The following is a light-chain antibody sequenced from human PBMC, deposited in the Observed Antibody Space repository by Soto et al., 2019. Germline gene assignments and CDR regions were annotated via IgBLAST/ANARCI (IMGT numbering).Light chain of an antibody. J-gene: IGKJ1*01. Sequence: DIQMTQSPSSLSASVGDRVTITGRASQGISNYLAWYQQKPGKVPKLLIYAASTLQSGVPSRFSGSGSGTDFTLTISSLQPEDVATYYCQKYNSALTLTFGQGTKVEIK. CDR1: QGISNY. V-gene: IGKV1-27*01. CDR3: QKYNSALTLT. CDR2: AAS.